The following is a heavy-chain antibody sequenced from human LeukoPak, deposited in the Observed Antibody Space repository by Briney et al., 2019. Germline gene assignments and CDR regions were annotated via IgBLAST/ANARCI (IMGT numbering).Heavy chain of an antibody. Sequence: ASVKVSCKASGYTFTGYYMHWVRQAPGQGLEWMGRINPNSGGTNYAQKFQGRVTMTRDTSISTAYMELSRLRSDDTAVYYCARVGRIAARPENWFDPWGQGTLVTVSS. CDR2: INPNSGGT. CDR1: GYTFTGYY. D-gene: IGHD6-6*01. CDR3: ARVGRIAARPENWFDP. V-gene: IGHV1-2*06. J-gene: IGHJ5*02.